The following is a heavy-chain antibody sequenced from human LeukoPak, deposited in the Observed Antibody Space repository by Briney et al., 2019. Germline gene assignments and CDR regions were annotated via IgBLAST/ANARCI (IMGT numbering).Heavy chain of an antibody. J-gene: IGHJ4*02. CDR2: ISSSSSYI. CDR3: ARDGSDGDYLDY. CDR1: GFTFSSYS. D-gene: IGHD3-10*01. V-gene: IGHV3-21*01. Sequence: PGGSLRLSCAASGFTFSSYSMNWVRQAPGKGLEWDSSISSSSSYIYYADSVKGRFTISRDNAKNSLYLQMNSLRAEDTAVYYCARDGSDGDYLDYWGQGTLVTVSS.